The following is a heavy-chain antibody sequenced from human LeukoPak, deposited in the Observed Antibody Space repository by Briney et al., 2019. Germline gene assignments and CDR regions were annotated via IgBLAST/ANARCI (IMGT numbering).Heavy chain of an antibody. CDR1: GYTFTTYG. Sequence: GASVTVSCKASGYTFTTYGISWVRQAPGHGLEWMGWISTFNGHTNYAQSRQDRVTMTTDTATSTVYMELSSLTLDDTAVYYCARVDTVNYYYYMDVWGKGTPVTVSS. J-gene: IGHJ6*03. CDR3: ARVDTVNYYYYMDV. CDR2: ISTFNGHT. V-gene: IGHV1-18*01. D-gene: IGHD4-17*01.